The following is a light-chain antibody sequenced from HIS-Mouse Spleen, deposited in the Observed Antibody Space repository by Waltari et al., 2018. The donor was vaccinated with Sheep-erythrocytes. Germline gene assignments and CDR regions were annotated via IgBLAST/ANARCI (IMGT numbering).Light chain of an antibody. V-gene: IGLV2-23*01. CDR3: CSYAGSVV. J-gene: IGLJ2*01. Sequence: QSALTQPASVSGSPGHSITIPSTGTSSDVGSYTLVSWYQQHPGKAPKLMIYEGSKRPSGVSNRFSGSKSGNTASLTISGLQAEDEADYYCCSYAGSVVFGGGTKLTVL. CDR2: EGS. CDR1: SSDVGSYTL.